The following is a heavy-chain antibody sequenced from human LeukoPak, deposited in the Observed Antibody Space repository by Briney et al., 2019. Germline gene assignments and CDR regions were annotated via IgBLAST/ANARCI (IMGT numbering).Heavy chain of an antibody. CDR3: AKHYDSSGDYFDY. CDR1: GFTFSSYG. J-gene: IGHJ4*02. CDR2: IWHDGSFQ. D-gene: IGHD3-22*01. V-gene: IGHV3-33*06. Sequence: GRSLRLSCAASGFTFSSYGMHWVRQAPGKGLEWVAVIWHDGSFQYYADSVKGRFTISRDNSKNTLYLQMNSLRAEDTAVYYCAKHYDSSGDYFDYWGQGTLVTVSS.